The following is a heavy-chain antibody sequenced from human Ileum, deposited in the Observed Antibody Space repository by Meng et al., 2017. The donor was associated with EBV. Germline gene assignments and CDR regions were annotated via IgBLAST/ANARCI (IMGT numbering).Heavy chain of an antibody. CDR1: TYINHW. CDR2: INHGGDKT. CDR3: ATDNYVEDITWWFDH. V-gene: IGHV1-46*01. Sequence: LARAGDEVKKAGASVKVSCKASTYINHWVHWVRQAPGQGLEWMGVINHGGDKTTYGRKFRDRVTMTRDTSTNTLFMEMSSLRSEDTAMYYCATDNYVEDITWWFDHWGQGTLVTVSS. J-gene: IGHJ5*02. D-gene: IGHD3-16*01.